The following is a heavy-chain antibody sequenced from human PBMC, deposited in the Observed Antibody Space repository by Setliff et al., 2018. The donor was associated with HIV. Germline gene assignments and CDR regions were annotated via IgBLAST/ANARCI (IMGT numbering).Heavy chain of an antibody. V-gene: IGHV4-61*09. D-gene: IGHD3-3*01. CDR1: GASITSGSFY. CDR3: AREDMSHWSGFLYESSWFDT. Sequence: PSETLSLTCSVSGASITSGSFYWTWIRKPAGKGLEWIGHTYTNGRLNYNPSLQSRVAISMDTSRNRFSLTLSSVTAADTAVYFCAREDMSHWSGFLYESSWFDTWGQGTMVTVSS. J-gene: IGHJ5*01. CDR2: TYTNGRL.